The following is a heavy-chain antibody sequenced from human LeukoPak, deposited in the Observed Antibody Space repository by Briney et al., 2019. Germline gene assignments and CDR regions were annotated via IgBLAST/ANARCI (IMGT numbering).Heavy chain of an antibody. J-gene: IGHJ4*02. Sequence: GGSLRLSCAASGFTFTNYCMHWVRQAPGKGLVWISGINHNGTGTYYADSVKGRFPISRDKANNTAHLEMNGLRAEDTAVYYWVTVSEYWGQGTLVTVSS. CDR3: VTVSEY. CDR1: GFTFTNYC. V-gene: IGHV3-74*01. CDR2: INHNGTGT.